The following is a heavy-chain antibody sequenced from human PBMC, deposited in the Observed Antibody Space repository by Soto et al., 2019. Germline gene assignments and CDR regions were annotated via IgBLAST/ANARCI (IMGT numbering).Heavy chain of an antibody. D-gene: IGHD1-26*01. Sequence: SETLSLTCTVSGGSISSSNWWSWVRQPPGKGLEWIGEIYHSGSTNYNPSLKSRVTISVDKSKNQFSLKLSSVTAADTAVYYCARQGGGSYGYYYGMDVWGQGTTVTVSS. J-gene: IGHJ6*02. V-gene: IGHV4-4*02. CDR1: GGSISSSNW. CDR2: IYHSGST. CDR3: ARQGGGSYGYYYGMDV.